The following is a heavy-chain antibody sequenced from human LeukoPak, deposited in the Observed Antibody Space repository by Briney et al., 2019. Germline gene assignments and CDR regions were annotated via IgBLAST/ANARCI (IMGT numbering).Heavy chain of an antibody. V-gene: IGHV4-59*01. CDR3: ARDRTIAADGTVYFYGMHV. J-gene: IGHJ6*02. CDR2: SDYNGIT. Sequence: SESLSLTCTVSGGSISSYYGSWIRQAPGKGLEWIGYSDYNGITKYNPSLKSRGTTSVDTSKNQFSLKLRSVTAADAAVYYCARDRTIAADGTVYFYGMHVWGQGTTVTVSS. D-gene: IGHD6-13*01. CDR1: GGSISSYY.